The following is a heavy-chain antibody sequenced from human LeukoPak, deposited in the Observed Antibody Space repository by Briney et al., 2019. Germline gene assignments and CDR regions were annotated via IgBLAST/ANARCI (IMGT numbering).Heavy chain of an antibody. CDR3: ARARPRGGDY. D-gene: IGHD6-6*01. CDR1: GFTFSSYS. J-gene: IGHJ4*02. CDR2: ISSSSSYI. V-gene: IGHV3-21*01. Sequence: GGSLRLSCAASGFTFSSYSMNWVRQAPGKGLEWVSSISSSSSYIYYADSVKGRFTISIDNAKNSLYLQMNSLRAEDTAVYYCARARPRGGDYWGQGTLVTVSS.